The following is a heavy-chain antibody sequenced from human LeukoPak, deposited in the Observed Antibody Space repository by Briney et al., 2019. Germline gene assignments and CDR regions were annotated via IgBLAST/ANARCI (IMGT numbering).Heavy chain of an antibody. V-gene: IGHV1-18*01. Sequence: ASVKVSCKASGYTFTSYGIIWVRQAPGQGLEWMGWISAYSGNTNYAQILQGRVTMTTDTSTSTAYMEVRSLRSDDTAVYYCARDYGSRSYRFDYWGQGTLVTVSS. D-gene: IGHD3-10*01. CDR2: ISAYSGNT. CDR1: GYTFTSYG. CDR3: ARDYGSRSYRFDY. J-gene: IGHJ4*02.